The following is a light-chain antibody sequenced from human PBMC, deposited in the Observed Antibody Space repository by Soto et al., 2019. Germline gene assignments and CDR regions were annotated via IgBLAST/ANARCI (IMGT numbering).Light chain of an antibody. CDR3: QQYDNLSPTWT. J-gene: IGKJ1*01. V-gene: IGKV1-33*01. CDR2: DAS. Sequence: DIQMTQSPSSLSASVGNRVTITCQASQDIATYLNWYQQKPGKAPNLLIYDASNLETGVPSRFSGGGSGTHFTFTISNLQPEDIATYYCQQYDNLSPTWTFGQGTKVEIE. CDR1: QDIATY.